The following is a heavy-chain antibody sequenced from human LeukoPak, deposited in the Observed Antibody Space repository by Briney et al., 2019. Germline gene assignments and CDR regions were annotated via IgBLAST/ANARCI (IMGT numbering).Heavy chain of an antibody. CDR3: ARGKAPRGYSYGYPFDY. CDR2: IYTSGST. J-gene: IGHJ4*02. V-gene: IGHV4-61*02. CDR1: GGSISSGSYY. D-gene: IGHD5-18*01. Sequence: SETLSLTCTVSGGSISSGSYYWSWIRQPAGKGLEWIGRIYTSGSTNYNPSLKSRVTISVDTSKNQFSLKLSSVTAADTAVYYCARGKAPRGYSYGYPFDYWGQGTLVTVSS.